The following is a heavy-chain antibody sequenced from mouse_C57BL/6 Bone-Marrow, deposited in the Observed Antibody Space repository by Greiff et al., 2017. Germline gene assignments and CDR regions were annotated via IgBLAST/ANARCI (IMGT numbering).Heavy chain of an antibody. J-gene: IGHJ3*01. Sequence: DVQLVESGGGLVKPGGSLKLSCAASGFTFSDYGMHWVRQAPEKGLEWVAYISSGSSTIYYADTVKGRFTISRDNAKNTLFLQMTSLRSEDTAMYDCARGAGQAGFAYWGQGTLVTVSA. CDR1: GFTFSDYG. D-gene: IGHD3-2*02. V-gene: IGHV5-17*01. CDR3: ARGAGQAGFAY. CDR2: ISSGSSTI.